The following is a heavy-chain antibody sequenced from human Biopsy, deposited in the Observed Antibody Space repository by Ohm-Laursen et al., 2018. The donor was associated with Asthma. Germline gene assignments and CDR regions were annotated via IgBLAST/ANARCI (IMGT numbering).Heavy chain of an antibody. CDR3: ARKAGSCISRTCYSLDF. CDR1: GGTFNTYA. CDR2: INSVFGTT. J-gene: IGHJ4*02. V-gene: IGHV1-69*13. Sequence: SVKVSCKSLGGTFNTYAIGWVRQAPGQGLEWMGGINSVFGTTTYPQKLQDRVTITADDSTSTVYMELSSLRSEGTAVYYCARKAGSCISRTCYSLDFWGQGTLVTVSS. D-gene: IGHD2-2*01.